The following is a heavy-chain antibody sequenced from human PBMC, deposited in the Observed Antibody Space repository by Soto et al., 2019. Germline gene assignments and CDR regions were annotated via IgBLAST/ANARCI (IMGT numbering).Heavy chain of an antibody. D-gene: IGHD1-1*01. CDR2: IYNDGSRT. V-gene: IGHV3-74*01. CDR1: GFAFSSFW. CDR3: ARDLSGETTPYFDL. Sequence: XGSLRLSCAASGFAFSSFWMHWVRQIPGKGPVWVSRIYNDGSRTAYADPVKGRFTISRDNAKNTLYLQMSSLTVEDTAVYYCARDLSGETTPYFDLWGQGALVTVSS. J-gene: IGHJ4*02.